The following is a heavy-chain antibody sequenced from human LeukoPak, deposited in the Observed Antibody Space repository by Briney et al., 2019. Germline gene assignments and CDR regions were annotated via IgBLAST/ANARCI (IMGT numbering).Heavy chain of an antibody. V-gene: IGHV4-4*07. CDR3: ARQGVATAIDY. CDR1: GGSISSYY. J-gene: IGHJ4*02. D-gene: IGHD2-21*02. CDR2: IYASGNT. Sequence: SETPSLTCTVSGGSISSYYWSWIRQPAGKGLEWIGRIYASGNTNYNPSLKSRVTMSVDTSKNLFALKLSSVTAADTAVYYCARQGVATAIDYWGQGTLVTVSS.